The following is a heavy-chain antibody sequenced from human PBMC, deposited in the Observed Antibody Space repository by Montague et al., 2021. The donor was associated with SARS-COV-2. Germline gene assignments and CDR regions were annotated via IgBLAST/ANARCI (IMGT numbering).Heavy chain of an antibody. CDR2: IFYSGST. Sequence: SETLSLTCSVSGDSVNSNYWSWVRQPPGKGLEWLGYIFYSGSTYNPSLNSRVTMSLDTSKNHFSLNLISVTAADTAVYYCAKASRGYGGDFDSWGQGTLAIVSS. J-gene: IGHJ4*02. CDR1: GDSVNSNY. D-gene: IGHD4-23*01. CDR3: AKASRGYGGDFDS. V-gene: IGHV4-59*02.